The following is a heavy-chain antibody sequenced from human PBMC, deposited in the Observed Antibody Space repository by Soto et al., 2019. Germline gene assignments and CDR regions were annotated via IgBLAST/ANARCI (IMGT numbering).Heavy chain of an antibody. J-gene: IGHJ4*02. CDR2: IIPIFGTA. CDR3: AAPRWLQDLGY. D-gene: IGHD5-12*01. V-gene: IGHV1-69*01. Sequence: QVQLVQSWAEVKKPGSSVQVSCKASGGTFSSYAISWVRQAPGQGLEWMGGIIPIFGTANYAQKFQGRVTITADESTSTAYIERSSLRSEDTAVYYCAAPRWLQDLGYWGQGTLVTVSS. CDR1: GGTFSSYA.